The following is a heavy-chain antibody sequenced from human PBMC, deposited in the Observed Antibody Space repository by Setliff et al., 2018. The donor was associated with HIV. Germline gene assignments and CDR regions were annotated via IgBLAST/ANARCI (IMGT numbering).Heavy chain of an antibody. CDR2: INHRGST. Sequence: SETLSLTCAVYGGSFSGYYWSWIRQPPGKGLEWIGEINHRGSTNYNPSLKSRVTVSVDTSKNQFSLKLGSVTADDTGIYYCARGPPFAYWGQGLLVTVSS. V-gene: IGHV4-34*01. CDR3: ARGPPFAY. CDR1: GGSFSGYY. J-gene: IGHJ4*02.